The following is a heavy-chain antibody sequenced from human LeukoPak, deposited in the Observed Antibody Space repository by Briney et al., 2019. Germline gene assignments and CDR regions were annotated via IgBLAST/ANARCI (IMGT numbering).Heavy chain of an antibody. V-gene: IGHV4-39*07. Sequence: PSETLSLTCAVSGGSISSNSHYWGWIRQTPGKGLEWIGSIYYSGNTYYNPSLKSRVTISVDTYKNQFSLKLSSVTAADTALYYCARGVRDVAAPLYYMDVWGKGTTVTVSS. J-gene: IGHJ6*03. CDR2: IYYSGNT. CDR1: GGSISSNSHY. D-gene: IGHD6-13*01. CDR3: ARGVRDVAAPLYYMDV.